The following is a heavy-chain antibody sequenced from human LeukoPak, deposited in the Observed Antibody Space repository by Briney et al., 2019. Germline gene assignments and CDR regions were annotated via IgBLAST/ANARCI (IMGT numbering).Heavy chain of an antibody. CDR3: TRALTEDYYDCNGFDYVFYY. D-gene: IGHD3-22*01. Sequence: SETLSLTCALSGGSFSSYYWSWIRQPPGRGLEWIGDINSSGSTTYNPSLKTRVTMSVDTSRNQFSLRLTSVTAAYTAVYYCTRALTEDYYDCNGFDYVFYYWGQGTLGTASS. CDR1: GGSFSSYY. J-gene: IGHJ4*02. CDR2: INSSGST. V-gene: IGHV4-34*01.